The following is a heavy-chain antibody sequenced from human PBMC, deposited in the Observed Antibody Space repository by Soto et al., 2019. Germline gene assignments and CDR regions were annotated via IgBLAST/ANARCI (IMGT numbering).Heavy chain of an antibody. CDR3: ATGNDSSGYYYVFLDY. CDR2: FDPEDGET. CDR1: GYTLTELS. V-gene: IGHV1-24*01. D-gene: IGHD3-22*01. Sequence: ASVKVSRKVSGYTLTELSMHWVRQAPRKGLGWMGGFDPEDGETIYAQKFQGRVTMTEDTSTDTAYMELSSLRSEDTAVYDCATGNDSSGYYYVFLDYWGQGAMVTVSS. J-gene: IGHJ4*02.